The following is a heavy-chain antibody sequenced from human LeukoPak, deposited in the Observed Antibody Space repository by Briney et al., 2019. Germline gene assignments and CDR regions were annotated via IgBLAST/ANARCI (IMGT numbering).Heavy chain of an antibody. CDR3: AREGGPSGSYFYDY. CDR1: GGTYSSYT. D-gene: IGHD1-26*01. CDR2: IIPILGIA. Sequence: SVKVSCKASGGTYSSYTSSWVPQAPRQPLEGLGRIIPILGIANYAQKFQRRVTITTHKSTSTAYMALSLTRATATDASSCAREGGPSGSYFYDYWGQGTLVTVSS. V-gene: IGHV1-69*04. J-gene: IGHJ4*02.